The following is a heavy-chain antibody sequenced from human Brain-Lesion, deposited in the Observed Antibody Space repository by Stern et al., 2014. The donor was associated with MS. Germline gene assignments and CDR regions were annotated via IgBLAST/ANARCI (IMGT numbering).Heavy chain of an antibody. Sequence: VQLVQSGAEVKKPGASVKVSCKTSGYIFTGYYIHWVRKAPGQGLEWMAWINPNTGGTKYAQKFKGRVTMSRDTSISTAYVELSSLTSDDTAVYYCARDQRGITIFGVVTDYYYLGMDVWGQGTTVTVSS. D-gene: IGHD3-3*01. CDR2: INPNTGGT. CDR3: ARDQRGITIFGVVTDYYYLGMDV. V-gene: IGHV1-2*02. CDR1: GYIFTGYY. J-gene: IGHJ6*02.